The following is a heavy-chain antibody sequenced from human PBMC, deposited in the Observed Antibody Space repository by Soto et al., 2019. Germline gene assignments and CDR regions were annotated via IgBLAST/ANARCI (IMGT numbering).Heavy chain of an antibody. D-gene: IGHD3-10*01. Sequence: EVQLVESGGGLVQPGGSLRLSCAASGFTVSSNYMSWVRQAPGKGLEWVSVIYSGGSTYYADSVKGRFTISRDNSKNTLYLQMNSLRAEDTAVYYCARTLWFGETAPLDGMDVWGQGTTVTVSS. CDR2: IYSGGST. J-gene: IGHJ6*02. V-gene: IGHV3-66*01. CDR3: ARTLWFGETAPLDGMDV. CDR1: GFTVSSNY.